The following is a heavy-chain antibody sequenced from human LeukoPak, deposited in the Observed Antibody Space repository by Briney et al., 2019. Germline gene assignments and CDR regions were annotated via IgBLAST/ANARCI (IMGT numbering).Heavy chain of an antibody. V-gene: IGHV4-38-2*02. J-gene: IGHJ4*02. Sequence: SETLSLTCTVSGYSISSGYYCGWIRQPPGKGLEWIGSVYHSGSTYNNPSLKSRVTISMDKSKNQFSLKLTAVTAADTAVYYCGSQKEWSLTEYHFDYWGQGTLVSVSS. D-gene: IGHD3-3*01. CDR2: VYHSGST. CDR3: GSQKEWSLTEYHFDY. CDR1: GYSISSGYY.